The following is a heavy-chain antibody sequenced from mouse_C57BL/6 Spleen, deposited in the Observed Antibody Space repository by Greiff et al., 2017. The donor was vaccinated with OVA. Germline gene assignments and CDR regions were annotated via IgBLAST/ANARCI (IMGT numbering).Heavy chain of an antibody. Sequence: QVQLQQPGAELVRPGPSVKVSCKASGYAFTNYLIEWVKQRPGQGLEWIGVINPGSGGTNYNEKFKGKATLTADKSSSTAYMQLSSLTSEDSAVYFCARNYGSSYAMDYWGQGTSVTVSS. V-gene: IGHV1-54*01. CDR2: INPGSGGT. D-gene: IGHD1-1*01. J-gene: IGHJ4*01. CDR3: ARNYGSSYAMDY. CDR1: GYAFTNYL.